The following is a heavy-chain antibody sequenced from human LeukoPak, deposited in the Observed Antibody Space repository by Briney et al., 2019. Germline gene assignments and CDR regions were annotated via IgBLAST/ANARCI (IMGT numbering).Heavy chain of an antibody. CDR3: ARYYYDNSGSIYAFDI. CDR1: GASISRGSYY. D-gene: IGHD3-22*01. J-gene: IGHJ3*02. CDR2: IYTSGST. Sequence: PSQTLSLTCTVSGASISRGSYYWSWIRQPAGKGLEWIGRIYTSGSTNYNPSPKSRVTISVDTSKNQFSLKLSSVTAADTAVYYCARYYYDNSGSIYAFDIWGQGTMVTVSS. V-gene: IGHV4-61*02.